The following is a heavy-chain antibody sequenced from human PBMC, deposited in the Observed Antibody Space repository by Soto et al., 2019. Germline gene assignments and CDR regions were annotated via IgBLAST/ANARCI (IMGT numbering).Heavy chain of an antibody. CDR2: ISPDGRRQ. V-gene: IGHV3-7*01. CDR1: GFTFTSYW. Sequence: GGSLRLSCATSGFTFTSYWMGWVRQGPEKGPEWVANISPDGRRQYYLDSVKGRFTISRDNAHNSLFLEMNSLRAEDTAVYYCARHGSYCFDSWGQGAQVTVSS. D-gene: IGHD3-10*01. J-gene: IGHJ4*02. CDR3: ARHGSYCFDS.